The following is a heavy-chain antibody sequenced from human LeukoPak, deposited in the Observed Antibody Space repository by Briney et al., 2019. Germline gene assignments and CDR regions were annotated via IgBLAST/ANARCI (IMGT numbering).Heavy chain of an antibody. J-gene: IGHJ4*02. CDR1: GYTFTSYG. V-gene: IGHV1-18*01. D-gene: IGHD5-18*01. Sequence: ASVKVSCKASGYTFTSYGISWVRQAPGQGLEWMGWISAYNGNTNYAQKLQGRVTMTTDTSTSTAYMELRSLRSDDTAVYYCAREVDTAMAPYFGYWGQGTLVTVSS. CDR2: ISAYNGNT. CDR3: AREVDTAMAPYFGY.